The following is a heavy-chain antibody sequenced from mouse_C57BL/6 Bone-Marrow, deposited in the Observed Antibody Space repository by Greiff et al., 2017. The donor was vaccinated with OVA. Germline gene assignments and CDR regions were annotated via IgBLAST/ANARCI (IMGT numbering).Heavy chain of an antibody. CDR3: TRPYSNYLYYFDY. CDR1: GFTFSDAW. D-gene: IGHD2-5*01. V-gene: IGHV6-6*01. Sequence: EVKLMESGGGLVQPGGSMKLSCAASGFTFSDAWMDWVRQSPEKGLEWVAEIRNKANNHAAYYAESVKGRFTISRDDSKSSVYLQMNSLRAEDTGIYYCTRPYSNYLYYFDYWGQGTTLTVSS. J-gene: IGHJ2*01. CDR2: IRNKANNHAA.